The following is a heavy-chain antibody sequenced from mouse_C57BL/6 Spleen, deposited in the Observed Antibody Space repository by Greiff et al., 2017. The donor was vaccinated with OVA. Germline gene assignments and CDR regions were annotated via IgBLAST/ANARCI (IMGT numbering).Heavy chain of an antibody. V-gene: IGHV1-59*01. Sequence: QVQLQQPGAELVRPGTSVKLSCKASGYTFTSYWMHWVKQRPGQGLEWIGVIDPSDSYTNYNQKFKGKATLTVDTSSSTAYMQLSSLTSEDSAVYYCANHYDGSPWYAYWGQGTLVTVSA. D-gene: IGHD1-1*01. CDR1: GYTFTSYW. CDR2: IDPSDSYT. CDR3: ANHYDGSPWYAY. J-gene: IGHJ3*01.